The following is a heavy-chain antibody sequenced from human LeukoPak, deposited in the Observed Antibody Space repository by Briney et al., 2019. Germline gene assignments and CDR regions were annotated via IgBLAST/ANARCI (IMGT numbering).Heavy chain of an antibody. CDR1: GFTFGRYA. Sequence: SLRLSCAASGFTFGRYAMSWVRQAPGKGLEWVSAISGSGTNTYYGSSVKGRFTISRDNSKNMLFLEMNSLRAEDTAVYYCAKDQGLGGGSVWGYWGQGMLITVSS. CDR2: ISGSGTNT. J-gene: IGHJ4*02. V-gene: IGHV3-23*01. CDR3: AKDQGLGGGSVWGY. D-gene: IGHD2-15*01.